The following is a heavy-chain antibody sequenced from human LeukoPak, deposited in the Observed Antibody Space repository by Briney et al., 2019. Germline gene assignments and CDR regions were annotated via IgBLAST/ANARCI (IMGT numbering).Heavy chain of an antibody. Sequence: GGSLTLSCAASGFTITNYAMSWVRQGPGKGLEWVSGLSTSPRYADSVRGRFIVSRDHSRNTFSLKMNSLRAEDTAVYYCVRGEVAVLYYFESWGQGTLVTVSS. J-gene: IGHJ4*02. CDR3: VRGEVAVLYYFES. V-gene: IGHV3-23*01. D-gene: IGHD3-22*01. CDR2: LSTSPR. CDR1: GFTITNYA.